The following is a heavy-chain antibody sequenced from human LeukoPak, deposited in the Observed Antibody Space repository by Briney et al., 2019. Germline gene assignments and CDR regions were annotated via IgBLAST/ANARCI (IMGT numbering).Heavy chain of an antibody. V-gene: IGHV4-34*01. D-gene: IGHD3-10*01. CDR2: INHSGST. J-gene: IGHJ4*02. CDR3: ARHGEDGFGELLPDY. CDR1: GGSFSGYY. Sequence: PSETLSLTCAVYGGSFSGYYWSWIRQPPGKGLEWIGEINHSGSTNYNPSLKSRVTISVDTSKNQFSLKLSSVTAADTAVYYCARHGEDGFGELLPDYWGQGTLVTVSS.